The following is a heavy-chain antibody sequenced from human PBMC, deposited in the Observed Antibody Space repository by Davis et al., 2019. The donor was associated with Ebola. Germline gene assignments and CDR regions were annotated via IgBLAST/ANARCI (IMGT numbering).Heavy chain of an antibody. CDR3: ARIRAAVAGTGLYYYYMDV. Sequence: ASVKVSCKASGYTFTSYDINWVRQATGQGLEWMGWMNPNSGNTGYAQKFQGRVTITRNTSISTAYMELSSLRSEDTAVYYCARIRAAVAGTGLYYYYMDVWGKGTTVTVSS. V-gene: IGHV1-8*03. D-gene: IGHD6-19*01. CDR1: GYTFTSYD. CDR2: MNPNSGNT. J-gene: IGHJ6*03.